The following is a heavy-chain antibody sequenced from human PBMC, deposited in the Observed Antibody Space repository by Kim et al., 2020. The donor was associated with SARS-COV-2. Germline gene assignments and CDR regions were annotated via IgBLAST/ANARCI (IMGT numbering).Heavy chain of an antibody. J-gene: IGHJ6*02. CDR3: ARACEHLVEVPATGRDWAEECGMDV. CDR2: ISHDGSNK. D-gene: IGHD2-2*01. V-gene: IGHV3-33*05. CDR1: GSTFSTYG. Sequence: GGSLRLSCAASGSTFSTYGMHWVRQAPGKGLEWVTVISHDGSNKYYADSVKGRFTISRDNSKNMLYLQMNSLRAEDTAMYYCARACEHLVEVPATGRDWAEECGMDVWGQGTTVTVSS.